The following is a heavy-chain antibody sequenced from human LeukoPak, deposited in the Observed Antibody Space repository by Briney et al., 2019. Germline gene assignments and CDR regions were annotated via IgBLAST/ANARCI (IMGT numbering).Heavy chain of an antibody. CDR1: GGSISSYY. V-gene: IGHV4-59*01. D-gene: IGHD3-22*01. CDR2: IYYSGST. CDR3: ARMASNYYDSSGYPEVFDY. Sequence: SETLSLTCTVSGGSISSYYWSWIRQPPGKGLEWIGYIYYSGSTNYNPSLKSRVTISVDTSKNQFSLMLSSVTAADTAVYYCARMASNYYDSSGYPEVFDYWGQGTLVTVSS. J-gene: IGHJ4*02.